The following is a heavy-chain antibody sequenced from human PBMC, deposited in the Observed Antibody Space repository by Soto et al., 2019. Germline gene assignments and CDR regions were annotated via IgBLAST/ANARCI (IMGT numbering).Heavy chain of an antibody. J-gene: IGHJ6*02. CDR3: ARMKVDSYQFYYAMDV. CDR1: GFSRTTGKVG. D-gene: IGHD3-9*01. Sequence: SGPTLVNPTETLTLTCTVSGFSRTTGKVGVSWIRQPPGKALEWLAHILSDNERSYSTSLQGRLTISKDTSGSQVFLSMTNVDPVDTATYYCARMKVDSYQFYYAMDVWGQGTTVTVSS. CDR2: ILSDNER. V-gene: IGHV2-26*01.